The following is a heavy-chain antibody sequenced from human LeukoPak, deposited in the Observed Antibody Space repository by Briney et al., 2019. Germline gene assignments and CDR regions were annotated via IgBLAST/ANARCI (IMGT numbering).Heavy chain of an antibody. V-gene: IGHV4-39*01. CDR3: ARVGDGEQQLVNWFDP. D-gene: IGHD6-13*01. Sequence: SETLSLTCTVSGGSISSSSYYWGWIRQPPGKGLEWIGSIYYSGSTYYNPSLKSRVTISVDTSKNQCSLKLSSVTAADTAVYYCARVGDGEQQLVNWFDPWGQGTLVTVSS. J-gene: IGHJ5*02. CDR2: IYYSGST. CDR1: GGSISSSSYY.